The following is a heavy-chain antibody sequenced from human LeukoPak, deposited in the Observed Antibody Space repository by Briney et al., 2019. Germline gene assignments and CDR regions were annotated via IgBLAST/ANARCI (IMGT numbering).Heavy chain of an antibody. CDR2: IYYSGST. Sequence: PSETLSLTCTVSGGSISSYYWSWIRQPPGKGLEWIGYIYYSGSTNYNPSLKSRVTISVDTSKNQLSLKLSSVTAADTAVYYCAGASYDSSGVHWGQGTLVTVSS. CDR1: GGSISSYY. D-gene: IGHD3-22*01. CDR3: AGASYDSSGVH. V-gene: IGHV4-59*01. J-gene: IGHJ4*02.